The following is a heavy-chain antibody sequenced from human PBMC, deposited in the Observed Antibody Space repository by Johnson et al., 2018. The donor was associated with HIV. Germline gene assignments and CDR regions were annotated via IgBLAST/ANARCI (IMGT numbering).Heavy chain of an antibody. CDR3: AREGAWELRPGAFDI. D-gene: IGHD1-26*01. V-gene: IGHV3-66*01. J-gene: IGHJ3*02. CDR2: IYSGGST. Sequence: VLLVESGGGLVQPGGSLRLSCAASGFTISSNYMSWVRKAPGKGLEWVSVIYSGGSTYYTASVKGRFTISRDNSKNTLYFQMNSLRAEDTAVYFCAREGAWELRPGAFDIWGQGTMVTVSS. CDR1: GFTISSNY.